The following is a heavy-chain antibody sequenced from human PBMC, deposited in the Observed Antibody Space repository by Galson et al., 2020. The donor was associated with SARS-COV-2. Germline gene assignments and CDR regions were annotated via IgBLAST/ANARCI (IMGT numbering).Heavy chain of an antibody. Sequence: SETLSLTCTVSGGSISSGDYYWSWIRQPPGKGLEWIGYIYYSGSPYYNPSLKSRVTISVDTSKNQFSLKLSSVTAADTAVYYCASQYSSSWYAEYFQHWGQGTLVTVSS. CDR3: ASQYSSSWYAEYFQH. V-gene: IGHV4-30-4*01. J-gene: IGHJ1*01. D-gene: IGHD6-13*01. CDR2: IYYSGSP. CDR1: GGSISSGDYY.